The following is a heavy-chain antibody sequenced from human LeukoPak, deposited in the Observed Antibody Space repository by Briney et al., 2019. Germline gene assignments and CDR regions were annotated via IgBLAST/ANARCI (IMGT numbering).Heavy chain of an antibody. D-gene: IGHD2-21*02. CDR1: GVSISSSADY. CDR3: ARLETAIVEN. V-gene: IGHV4-39*07. J-gene: IGHJ4*02. Sequence: PSETLSLTCTVSGVSISSSADYWGWVRQPPGKGLEWIGSIYYTGTTYYNPSLKSRVTISLDTSNNQFSLRLSSVTAADTAVYYCARLETAIVENWGQGTLVTVSS. CDR2: IYYTGTT.